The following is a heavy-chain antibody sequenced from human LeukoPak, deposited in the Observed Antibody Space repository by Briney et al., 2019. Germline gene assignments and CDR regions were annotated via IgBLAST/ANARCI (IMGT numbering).Heavy chain of an antibody. CDR1: GYTFTGYY. J-gene: IGHJ6*02. D-gene: IGHD6-6*01. CDR2: INPNSGGT. CDR3: ARAEYSSSSGWGYYYGMDV. Sequence: GASVKVSCKASGYTFTGYYMHWVRQAPGQGLEWMGWINPNSGGTNYAQKLQGWVTMTRDTSISTAYMELSRLRSDDTAVYYCARAEYSSSSGWGYYYGMDVWGQGTLVTVSS. V-gene: IGHV1-2*04.